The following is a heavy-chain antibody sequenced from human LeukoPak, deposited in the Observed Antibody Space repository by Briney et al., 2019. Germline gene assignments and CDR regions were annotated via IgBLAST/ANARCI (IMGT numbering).Heavy chain of an antibody. D-gene: IGHD2-15*01. CDR3: ARDLIVHWPYYYYYMNV. J-gene: IGHJ6*03. V-gene: IGHV4-61*02. CDR2: IYTSGST. Sequence: PSETLSLTCTVSGGSISSGSYYWSWIRQPAGKGLEWIGRIYTSGSTNYNPSLKSRVTISVDTSKNQFSLKLSSVTAADTAVYYCARDLIVHWPYYYYYMNVWGKGTTVTISS. CDR1: GGSISSGSYY.